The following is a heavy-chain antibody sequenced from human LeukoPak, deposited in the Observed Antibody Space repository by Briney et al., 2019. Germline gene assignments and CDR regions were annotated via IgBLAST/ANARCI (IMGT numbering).Heavy chain of an antibody. CDR1: GYSISSGYY. CDR2: IYHSGST. D-gene: IGHD6-13*01. Sequence: SETLSLTCAVSGYSISSGYYWGWIRQPPGKGLEWIGGIYHSGSTYYNPSLKSRVTITVDTSKNQFSLKLSSVTAADTAVYYCARKAAGPDYWGQGTLVTVSS. V-gene: IGHV4-38-2*01. CDR3: ARKAAGPDY. J-gene: IGHJ4*02.